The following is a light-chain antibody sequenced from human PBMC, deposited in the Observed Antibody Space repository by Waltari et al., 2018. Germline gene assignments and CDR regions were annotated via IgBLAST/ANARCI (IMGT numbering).Light chain of an antibody. Sequence: QSALTQPPSASGSPGQSVAIPCTGTSSDVGAYNHVSWYQQHPGKAPKLIIYDVTKRPSGFPDRFSGSKSGNTASLTVSGLQADDEADYHCSSYTGSTNNLYVFGTGTKVTVL. CDR2: DVT. CDR3: SSYTGSTNNLYV. CDR1: SSDVGAYNH. J-gene: IGLJ1*01. V-gene: IGLV2-8*01.